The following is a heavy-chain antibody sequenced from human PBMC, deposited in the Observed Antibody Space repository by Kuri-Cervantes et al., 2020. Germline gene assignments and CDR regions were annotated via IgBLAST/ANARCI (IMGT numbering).Heavy chain of an antibody. CDR3: ARGGCSSTSCYPTIYYYYGMDV. CDR1: GYTFTSYY. J-gene: IGHJ6*02. D-gene: IGHD2-2*01. CDR2: ISAYNGNT. Sequence: ASVKVSCKASGYTFTSYYMHWVRQAPGQGLEWMGWISAYNGNTNYAQKLQGRVTMTTDTSTSTAYMELRSLRSDDTAVYYCARGGCSSTSCYPTIYYYYGMDVWGQGTTVTVSS. V-gene: IGHV1-18*04.